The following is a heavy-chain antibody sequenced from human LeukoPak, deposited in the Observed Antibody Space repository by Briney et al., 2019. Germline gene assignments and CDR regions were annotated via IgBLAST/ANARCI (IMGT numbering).Heavy chain of an antibody. D-gene: IGHD1-26*01. CDR3: VNLEATHNMYYNYYYMDV. J-gene: IGHJ6*03. V-gene: IGHV4-39*01. CDR1: GASIRSSSYY. Sequence: SETLSLTCTVSGASIRSSSYYWAWIRQPPGKGLEWIGSIYYSGSTYYNPSLKSRVSIPVDTSKNLFSLNLSSVTAADTAVYYCVNLEATHNMYYNYYYMDVWGKGTTVTVSS. CDR2: IYYSGST.